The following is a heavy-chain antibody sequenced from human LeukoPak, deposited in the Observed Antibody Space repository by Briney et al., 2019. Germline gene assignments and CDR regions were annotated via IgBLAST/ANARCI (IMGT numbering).Heavy chain of an antibody. Sequence: GGSLRLSCAASGFTFSIYAMNWVRQAPGKGLEWVSAISGSSDNIYYSDSVKGRFTISRDNTKSSLYLQMSSLRAEDTAVYYCARDSLATMADYWGQGTLVTVSS. J-gene: IGHJ4*02. CDR2: ISGSSDNI. V-gene: IGHV3-21*01. CDR3: ARDSLATMADY. D-gene: IGHD4/OR15-4a*01. CDR1: GFTFSIYA.